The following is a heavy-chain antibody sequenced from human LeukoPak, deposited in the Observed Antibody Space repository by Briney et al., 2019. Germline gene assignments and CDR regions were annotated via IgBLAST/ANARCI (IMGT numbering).Heavy chain of an antibody. CDR1: GFIFSSYW. CDR3: ARGKRGYSFGHY. CDR2: IKQDGSEK. D-gene: IGHD5-18*01. J-gene: IGHJ4*02. V-gene: IGHV3-7*01. Sequence: GGSLRLSCAASGFIFSSYWMSWVRQAPGKGLEWVANIKQDGSEKYYVDSVKGRFTISRDNAKNSLFLQMNNLRAEDTAVYYCARGKRGYSFGHYWGQGTLVTVPS.